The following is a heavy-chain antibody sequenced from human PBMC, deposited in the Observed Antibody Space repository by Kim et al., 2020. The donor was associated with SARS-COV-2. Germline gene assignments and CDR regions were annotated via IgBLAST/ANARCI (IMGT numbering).Heavy chain of an antibody. CDR2: DEPTT. Sequence: DEPTTTYADSVKGRFTISIDNAKNTLNLQMNSLRAEDTAVYYFVREGFGDWGQGTLVTLSS. CDR3: VREGFGD. J-gene: IGHJ4*02. D-gene: IGHD3-10*01. V-gene: IGHV3-74*01.